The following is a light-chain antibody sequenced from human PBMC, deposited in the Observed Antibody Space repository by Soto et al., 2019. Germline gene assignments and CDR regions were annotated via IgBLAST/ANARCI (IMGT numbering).Light chain of an antibody. V-gene: IGKV1-39*01. CDR1: QSISSS. CDR3: HQAYSTPWT. J-gene: IGKJ1*01. Sequence: IQMTQSPPSLSASVGDTVTITCRASQSISSSLNWYQQKPGKAPKLLIYTASNLESGVPSRFSGSGFGTEFTVTISSLQHEDFVTYHCHQAYSTPWTFGQGTKVEIK. CDR2: TAS.